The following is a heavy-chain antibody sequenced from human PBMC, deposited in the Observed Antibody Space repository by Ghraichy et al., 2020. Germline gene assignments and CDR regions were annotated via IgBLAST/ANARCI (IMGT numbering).Heavy chain of an antibody. D-gene: IGHD6-13*01. CDR1: GFTFSSYW. V-gene: IGHV3-7*01. Sequence: LSLTCAASGFTFSSYWMSWVRQAPGKGLEWVANIKQDGSEKYYVDSVKGRFTISRDNAKNSLYLQMNSLRAEDTAVYYCARDLGPLSAAGTADYWGQGTLVTVSS. CDR3: ARDLGPLSAAGTADY. J-gene: IGHJ4*02. CDR2: IKQDGSEK.